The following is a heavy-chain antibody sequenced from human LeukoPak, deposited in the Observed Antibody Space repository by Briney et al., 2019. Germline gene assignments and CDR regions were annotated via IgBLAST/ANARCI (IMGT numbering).Heavy chain of an antibody. D-gene: IGHD6-19*01. V-gene: IGHV3-30*18. CDR1: GFTFSSYG. J-gene: IGHJ4*02. Sequence: GRSLRLSCAASGFTFSSYGMPWVRQAPGKGLEWVAVISYDGSNKYYADSVKGRFTISRDNSKNTLYLQMNSLRAEDTAVYYCAKDRISGWNVFDYWGQGTLVTVSS. CDR3: AKDRISGWNVFDY. CDR2: ISYDGSNK.